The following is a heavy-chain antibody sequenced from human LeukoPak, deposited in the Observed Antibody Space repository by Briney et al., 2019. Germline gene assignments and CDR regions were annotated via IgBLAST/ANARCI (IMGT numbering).Heavy chain of an antibody. CDR2: IIPIFGTA. J-gene: IGHJ4*02. Sequence: SVKVSCKAYGGTFSSYAISWVRQAPGQGLEWMGGIIPIFGTANYAQKFQGRVTITADESTSTAYMELSSLRSEDTAVYYCARDLSSGWYYFDYWGQGTLVTVSS. CDR3: ARDLSSGWYYFDY. V-gene: IGHV1-69*13. CDR1: GGTFSSYA. D-gene: IGHD6-19*01.